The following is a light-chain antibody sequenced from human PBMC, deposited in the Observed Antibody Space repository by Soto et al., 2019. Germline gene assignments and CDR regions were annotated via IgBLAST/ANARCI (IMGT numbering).Light chain of an antibody. Sequence: DIQMTQSPSTLSASVGDRVTITCRASQNIARSLAWYQQKLGKAHKVLIYQASSLDSVVPSRFSGRGFGTEFPLTINTLQPDDTATYYCQQYEYFWTFGQGTKLDIK. V-gene: IGKV1-5*03. CDR3: QQYEYFWT. CDR2: QAS. CDR1: QNIARS. J-gene: IGKJ1*01.